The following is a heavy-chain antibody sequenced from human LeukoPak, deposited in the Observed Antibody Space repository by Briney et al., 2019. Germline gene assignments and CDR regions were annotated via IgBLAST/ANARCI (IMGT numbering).Heavy chain of an antibody. Sequence: GGSLRLSCEVSGFTVSNIYMSWVRQAPGKGLEWVSIIYTGGSTYYADSVKGRFTISRDNSKNTLYLQLNSLRAEDTAVYYCARHRSEAGFDLWGQGTLVTVSS. CDR2: IYTGGST. CDR1: GFTVSNIY. CDR3: ARHRSEAGFDL. D-gene: IGHD3-10*01. V-gene: IGHV3-66*04. J-gene: IGHJ4*02.